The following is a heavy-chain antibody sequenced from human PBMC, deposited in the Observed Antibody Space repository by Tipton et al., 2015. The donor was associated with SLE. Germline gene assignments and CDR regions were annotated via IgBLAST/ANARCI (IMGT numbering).Heavy chain of an antibody. Sequence: GSLRLSCAASGFTFSSYSMNWVRQAPGKGLEWVSSISSSSSYIYYADSVKGRFTISRDNSKNTLYLQMNSLRPEDTAVYYCAGGTTETTPWASGMDVWGQGTTVVVSS. D-gene: IGHD1-1*01. V-gene: IGHV3-21*04. CDR1: GFTFSSYS. J-gene: IGHJ6*02. CDR2: ISSSSSYI. CDR3: AGGTTETTPWASGMDV.